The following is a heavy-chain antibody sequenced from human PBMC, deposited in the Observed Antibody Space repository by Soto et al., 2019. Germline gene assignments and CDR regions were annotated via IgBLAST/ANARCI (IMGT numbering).Heavy chain of an antibody. Sequence: QVQLVQSGTEVKKPGASLKISCKASGYTFTRYYMHWVRQAPGQGLEWMGIINPSGGSTSYAQKFQERVTMTRDTSTSTCYMELSNLSSVDTAVYYCVRYPELRVTVFGVVSLWKYTWFDTWGQGTLVTVSS. CDR1: GYTFTRYY. CDR3: VRYPELRVTVFGVVSLWKYTWFDT. J-gene: IGHJ5*02. V-gene: IGHV1-46*03. CDR2: INPSGGST. D-gene: IGHD3-3*01.